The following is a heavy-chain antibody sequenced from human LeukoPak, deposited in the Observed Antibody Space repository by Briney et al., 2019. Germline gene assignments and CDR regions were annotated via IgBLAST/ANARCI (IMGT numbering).Heavy chain of an antibody. J-gene: IGHJ3*02. Sequence: GGSLRLSCAASGFTFSTYAMSWVSQAPGKGLEWVSVISGSGGSPYYADSVKGRFTISRDNSKNTLYLQMNSLRAEDMGVYYCAKGGSVTAPDDAFDIWGQGTMVTVSS. D-gene: IGHD5/OR15-5a*01. CDR1: GFTFSTYA. CDR2: ISGSGGSP. CDR3: AKGGSVTAPDDAFDI. V-gene: IGHV3-23*01.